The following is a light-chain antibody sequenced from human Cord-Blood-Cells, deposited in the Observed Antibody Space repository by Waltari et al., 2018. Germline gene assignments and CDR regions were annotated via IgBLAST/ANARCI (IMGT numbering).Light chain of an antibody. CDR3: CSYAGRSTYV. V-gene: IGLV2-23*01. CDR2: EGS. CDR1: SSDVGSYNL. J-gene: IGLJ1*01. Sequence: QSALTQPASVSGSPGQSITISCTGTSSDVGSYNLVSWYQQHPGKAPKLMIYEGSKRPSGVSNRCSGSKSGNTASLTISGLQAEDEADYYCCSYAGRSTYVFGTGTKVTVL.